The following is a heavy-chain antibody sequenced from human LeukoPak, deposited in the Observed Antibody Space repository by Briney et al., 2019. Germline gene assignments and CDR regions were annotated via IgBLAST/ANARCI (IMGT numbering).Heavy chain of an antibody. CDR2: ISAYNGNT. J-gene: IGHJ6*02. CDR1: GYTFTSYG. D-gene: IGHD5-12*01. Sequence: ASVKVSCKASGYTFTSYGISWVRQAPGQGLEWMGWISAYNGNTNYAQKLQGRVTITTDTSTSTAYMELRSLKSDNTAVYYCAIDGFQSGYDFYYYYGVDVWGQEGTVIVAS. CDR3: AIDGFQSGYDFYYYYGVDV. V-gene: IGHV1-18*01.